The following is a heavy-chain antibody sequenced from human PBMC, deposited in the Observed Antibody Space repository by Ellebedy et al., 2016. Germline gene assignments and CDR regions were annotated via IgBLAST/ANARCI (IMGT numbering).Heavy chain of an antibody. D-gene: IGHD3-10*01. J-gene: IGHJ4*02. CDR3: ARDAPGDEDFDY. V-gene: IGHV3-23*01. CDR1: GFTFNSYA. Sequence: GGSLRLXCAASGFTFNSYAMSWVRQAPGKGLEWVSSFSDDGSAYYADSVRGRFTISRDDAKNSLFLQMNSLRADDTAIYFCARDAPGDEDFDYWGQGTLVTVSS. CDR2: FSDDGSA.